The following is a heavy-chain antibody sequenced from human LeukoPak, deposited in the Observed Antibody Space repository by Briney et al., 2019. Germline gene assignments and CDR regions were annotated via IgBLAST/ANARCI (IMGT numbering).Heavy chain of an antibody. CDR2: IWYDGTNK. Sequence: PGRSLRLSCAASGFTFSSYGFHWVRQAPGKGLEWVAVIWYDGTNKYYADSVKGRFIISRDNSKNTLYLQMNSLRAEDTAVYYCAKDGSGGGWKWFDPWGQRTLVTVSS. CDR1: GFTFSSYG. D-gene: IGHD2-15*01. CDR3: AKDGSGGGWKWFDP. J-gene: IGHJ5*02. V-gene: IGHV3-33*06.